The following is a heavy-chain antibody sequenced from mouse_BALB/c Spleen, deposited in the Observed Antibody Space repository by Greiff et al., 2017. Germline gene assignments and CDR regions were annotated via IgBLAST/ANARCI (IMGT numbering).Heavy chain of an antibody. CDR2: ISSGSSTI. V-gene: IGHV5-17*02. CDR1: GFTFSSFG. CDR3: ARYYGSYFDY. J-gene: IGHJ2*01. D-gene: IGHD1-2*01. Sequence: DVQLVESGGGLVQPGGSRKLSCAASGFTFSSFGMHWVRQAPEKGLEWVAYISSGSSTIYYADTVKGRFTISRDNPKNTLFLQMTSLRSEDTAMYYCARYYGSYFDYWGQGTTLTVSS.